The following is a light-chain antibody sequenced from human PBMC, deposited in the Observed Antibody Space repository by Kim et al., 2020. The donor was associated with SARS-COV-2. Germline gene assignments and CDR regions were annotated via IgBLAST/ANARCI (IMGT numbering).Light chain of an antibody. CDR3: QQYGSSST. CDR2: GAS. V-gene: IGKV3-20*01. Sequence: WSHGESAPLSCRASQSVSSRYLAWYQQKPGQAPRLLIYGASSRATGIPDRFSGSGSGTDFTLTISRLEPEDFAVYYCQQYGSSSTFGGGTKVDIK. CDR1: QSVSSRY. J-gene: IGKJ4*01.